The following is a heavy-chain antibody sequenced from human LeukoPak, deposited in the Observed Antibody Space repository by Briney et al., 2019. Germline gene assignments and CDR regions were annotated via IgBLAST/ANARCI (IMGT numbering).Heavy chain of an antibody. CDR3: TTDRFF. CDR1: GFTFSNDW. J-gene: IGHJ4*02. Sequence: GGSLRLTWAASGFTFSNDWMSWFPQAPGKGLEGAGSIKSKSDGRTTDYAAPAKGRFTISTADSKATLYLQMTNLKTEDTAVYYCTTDRFFWGQGTLVTVSS. CDR2: IKSKSDGRTT. V-gene: IGHV3-15*01.